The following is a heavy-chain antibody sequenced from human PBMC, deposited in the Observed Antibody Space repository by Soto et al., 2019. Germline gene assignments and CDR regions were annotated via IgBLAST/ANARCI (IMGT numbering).Heavy chain of an antibody. CDR3: AFDYSGDHYYGMDA. V-gene: IGHV3-21*01. CDR2: ISSSSSYI. J-gene: IGHJ6*02. D-gene: IGHD3-16*01. Sequence: PGCNPGLSGAASGFTFSSYSMNWLRQAPGKGLEWVSSISSSSSYIYYADSVKGRFTISRDNAKNSLYLQMNSLRAEDTAVYYCAFDYSGDHYYGMDARRQGSTVIVS. CDR1: GFTFSSYS.